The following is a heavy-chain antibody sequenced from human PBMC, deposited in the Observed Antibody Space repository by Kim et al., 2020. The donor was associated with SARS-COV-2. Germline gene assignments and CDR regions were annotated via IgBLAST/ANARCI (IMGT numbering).Heavy chain of an antibody. V-gene: IGHV3-30*14. Sequence: GGSLRLSCVASEFTFRGYSMHWVRQTPGKGLEWVAGISNDGGTTSYTDSVSGRFTVSRDNSKDTLYLHMNTLRPEDTAVYYCARDRDDHEYYYYHYAMD. CDR3: ARDRDDHEYYYYHYAMD. J-gene: IGHJ6*01. CDR2: ISNDGGTT. CDR1: EFTFRGYS.